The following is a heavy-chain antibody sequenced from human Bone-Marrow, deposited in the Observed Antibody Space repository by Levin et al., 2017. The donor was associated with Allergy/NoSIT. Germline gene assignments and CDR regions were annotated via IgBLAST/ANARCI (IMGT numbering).Heavy chain of an antibody. J-gene: IGHJ4*02. CDR2: IKQDGSEK. Sequence: GGSLRLSCAASGFTFSSYWMSWVRQAPGKGLEWVANIKQDGSEKYYVDSVKGRFTISRDNAKNSLYLQMNSLRAEDTAVYYCARDIRTGVSSGWPYFDYWGQGTLVTVSS. CDR3: ARDIRTGVSSGWPYFDY. CDR1: GFTFSSYW. V-gene: IGHV3-7*04. D-gene: IGHD6-19*01.